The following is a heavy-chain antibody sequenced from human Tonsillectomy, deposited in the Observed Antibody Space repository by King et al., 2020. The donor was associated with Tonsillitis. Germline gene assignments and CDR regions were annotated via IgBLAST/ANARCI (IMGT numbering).Heavy chain of an antibody. CDR2: INHSGGT. J-gene: IGHJ3*02. CDR1: GGSFSDYY. V-gene: IGHV4-34*01. Sequence: VQLQQWGAGLLKPSETLSLTCAVYGGSFSDYYWSWIRQSPGKGLEWIGAINHSGGTTYNPSLKSRATISVDTSKDQFSLRLSSVTAADTAAYYCARGNFDIWGQGTMVTVSS. CDR3: ARGNFDI.